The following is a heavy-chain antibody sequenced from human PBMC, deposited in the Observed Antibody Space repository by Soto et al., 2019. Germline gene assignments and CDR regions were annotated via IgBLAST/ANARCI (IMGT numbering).Heavy chain of an antibody. CDR1: GFTFSSYS. CDR2: ISSSSSYI. Sequence: PGGSLRLSCAASGFTFSSYSMNWVRQAPGKGLEWVSSISSSSSYIYYADSVKGRFTISRDNAKNSLSLQMNSLRAEDTAVYYCARDPVNPPLWDYYDSSDAFDIWGQGTMVTVSS. CDR3: ARDPVNPPLWDYYDSSDAFDI. D-gene: IGHD3-22*01. J-gene: IGHJ3*02. V-gene: IGHV3-21*01.